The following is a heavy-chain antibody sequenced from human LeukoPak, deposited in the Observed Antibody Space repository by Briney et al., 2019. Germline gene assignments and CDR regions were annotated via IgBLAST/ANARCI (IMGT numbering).Heavy chain of an antibody. CDR2: ITRKAAI. CDR3: ARGTYYSGSGPGNWFDP. D-gene: IGHD3-10*01. V-gene: IGHV3-11*01. CDR1: GFSVSDYY. J-gene: IGHJ5*02. Sequence: GGSLRLSCAASGFSVSDYYMNWIRLSPGKGLEWVSHITRKAAIEYGDSVRGRFTISRDNANNLVYLQMDSLRPEDKAVYYCARGTYYSGSGPGNWFDPWGHGTLVTVSS.